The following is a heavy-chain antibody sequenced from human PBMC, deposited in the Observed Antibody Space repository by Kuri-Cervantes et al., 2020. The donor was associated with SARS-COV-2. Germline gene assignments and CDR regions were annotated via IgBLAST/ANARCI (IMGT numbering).Heavy chain of an antibody. CDR3: TTTEGHYDFWSGPPSWYFDY. Sequence: GGSLRLSCAASGFTFSNAWMSWVRQAPGKGLEWVSAISGSGGSTYYADSVKGRFTISRDNSKNTLYLQMNSLRAEDTAVYYCTTTEGHYDFWSGPPSWYFDYWGQGTLVTVSS. CDR2: ISGSGGST. CDR1: GFTFSNAW. V-gene: IGHV3-23*01. J-gene: IGHJ4*02. D-gene: IGHD3-3*01.